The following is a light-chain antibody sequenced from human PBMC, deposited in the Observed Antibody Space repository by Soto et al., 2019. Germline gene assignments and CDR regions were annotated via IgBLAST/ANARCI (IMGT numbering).Light chain of an antibody. CDR2: DVI. CDR1: SSDVGGYNY. CDR3: SSYSSSSTPSV. J-gene: IGLJ1*01. V-gene: IGLV2-14*01. Sequence: QSALTQPASVSGSPGQSITISCTGTSSDVGGYNYVSWYQQHPGKAPKLMIYDVINLPSGVSTRFSGSKSGNTASLTISGLQAEDEADYYCSSYSSSSTPSVFGTGTKLTVL.